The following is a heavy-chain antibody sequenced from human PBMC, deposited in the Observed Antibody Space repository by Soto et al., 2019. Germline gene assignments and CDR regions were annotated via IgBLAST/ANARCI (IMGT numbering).Heavy chain of an antibody. J-gene: IGHJ4*02. CDR1: GFTFSDYY. D-gene: IGHD6-13*01. CDR3: TRGALSSSWHEVDY. V-gene: IGHV3-11*06. CDR2: ISSSSSYT. Sequence: PGGSLRLSCAASGFTFSDYYMSWIRQAPGKGLEWVSYISSSSSYTNYADFVKGRFTISRDNAKNSLYLQMNSLRAEDTAVYYCTRGALSSSWHEVDYWGQGTLVTVSS.